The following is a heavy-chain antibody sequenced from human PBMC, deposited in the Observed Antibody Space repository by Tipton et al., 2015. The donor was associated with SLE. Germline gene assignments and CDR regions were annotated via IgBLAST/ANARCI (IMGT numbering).Heavy chain of an antibody. V-gene: IGHV4-31*03. D-gene: IGHD3-16*01. CDR1: GGSISSGGYY. Sequence: TLSLTCTVSGGSISSGGYYWSWIRQHPGKGLEWIGYIYYSGSTYYNPSLKSRVTISVDTSKNQFSLKLSSLTAADMAVYYCAGAVCRNYCDYWGQGSLVTVSS. CDR3: AGAVCRNYCDY. J-gene: IGHJ4*02. CDR2: IYYSGST.